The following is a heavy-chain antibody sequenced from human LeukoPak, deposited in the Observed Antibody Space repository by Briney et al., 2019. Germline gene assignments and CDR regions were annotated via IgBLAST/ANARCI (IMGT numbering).Heavy chain of an antibody. D-gene: IGHD3-16*01. J-gene: IGHJ4*02. CDR3: ARDPGGGPDYFDY. CDR2: IVVGSGNT. V-gene: IGHV1-58*01. Sequence: VTSVKVSCKASGFTFTSSAVQWVRQARGQRLEWIGRIVVGSGNTNYAQKFQERVTITRDMSTSTVYMELSSLRSEDTAVYYCARDPGGGPDYFDYWGQGTLVTVSS. CDR1: GFTFTSSA.